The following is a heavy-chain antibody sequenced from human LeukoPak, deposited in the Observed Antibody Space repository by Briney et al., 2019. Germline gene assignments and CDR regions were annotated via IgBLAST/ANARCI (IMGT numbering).Heavy chain of an antibody. J-gene: IGHJ3*01. V-gene: IGHV1-2*02. Sequence: ASVKASCKASGYTFTDYYMHWVRQAPGQGLDWVGWINPTSGATNYAQKFQGRVTMTRDTSNNTSYMELSRLRSDDTAVYYCAREFRTTTWSFDAFDLWGQGTMVTVSS. CDR2: INPTSGAT. D-gene: IGHD1/OR15-1a*01. CDR1: GYTFTDYY. CDR3: AREFRTTTWSFDAFDL.